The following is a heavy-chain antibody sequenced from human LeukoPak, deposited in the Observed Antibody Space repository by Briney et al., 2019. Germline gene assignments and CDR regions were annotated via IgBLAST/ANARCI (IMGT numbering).Heavy chain of an antibody. CDR2: ISSSSSYI. CDR3: ARTYYYDSSGYYHFDY. V-gene: IGHV3-21*01. CDR1: GFTFSSYS. J-gene: IGHJ4*02. D-gene: IGHD3-22*01. Sequence: PGGSLRLSCVASGFTFSSYSMNWVRQAPGKGLEWVSSISSSSSYIYYADSVKGRFTISRDNAKNSLYLQMNSLRAEDTAVYYCARTYYYDSSGYYHFDYWGQGTLVTVSS.